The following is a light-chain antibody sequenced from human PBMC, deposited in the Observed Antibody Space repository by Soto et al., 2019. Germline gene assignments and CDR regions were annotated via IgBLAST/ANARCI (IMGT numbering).Light chain of an antibody. V-gene: IGKV1-12*01. CDR2: AAS. CDR1: QSIYKW. J-gene: IGKJ4*01. Sequence: DIQMTQSPSSVSASIGARVTISCRASQSIYKWLVWYQQKPGKAPKLLIYAASSLQSGVPSRFSGSGYGTDFTLTISSLQPEEFATYDCQHADSFPLSFGGGTKVEI. CDR3: QHADSFPLS.